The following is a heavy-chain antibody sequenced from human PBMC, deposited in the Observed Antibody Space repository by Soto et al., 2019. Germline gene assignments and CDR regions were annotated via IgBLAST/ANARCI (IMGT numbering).Heavy chain of an antibody. Sequence: VRLVRPGARVKKPGPSLKVSSRASGTPSTGSYMPWLRQPLGQGLRWLGWINPNSGGTNYAQKFQGWVTMTRDTSISTAYMELSRLRSDDTAVYYCARGYYDSSGYTYYFDYWGQGTLVTVSS. V-gene: IGHV1-2*04. CDR3: ARGYYDSSGYTYYFDY. CDR2: INPNSGGT. J-gene: IGHJ4*02. D-gene: IGHD3-22*01. CDR1: GTPSTGSY.